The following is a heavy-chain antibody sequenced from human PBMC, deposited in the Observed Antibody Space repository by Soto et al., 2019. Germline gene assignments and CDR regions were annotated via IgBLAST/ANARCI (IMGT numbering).Heavy chain of an antibody. CDR2: IYYSGST. Sequence: PSETLSLTCTVSGGSISSGDYYWSWIRQPPGKGLEWIGYIYYSGSTYYNPSLKSRVTISVDTSKNQFSLKLSSVTAADTAVYYCARAQRQLAPSWWFDPWGQGTLVTVSS. CDR3: ARAQRQLAPSWWFDP. V-gene: IGHV4-30-4*01. J-gene: IGHJ5*02. D-gene: IGHD6-6*01. CDR1: GGSISSGDYY.